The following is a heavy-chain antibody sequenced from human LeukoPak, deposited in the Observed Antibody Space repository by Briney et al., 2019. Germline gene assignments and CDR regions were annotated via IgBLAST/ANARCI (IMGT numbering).Heavy chain of an antibody. D-gene: IGHD2-15*01. Sequence: PGGSLRLSCAASGFTFSSYAMSGVRQAPGRGLEWVSAISGSGGSTYFADSVKGRFTISRDNSKNTLYLQMNSLRAEDTAGYDCAKDVLRCSGGSCYSRVAEYFQHWGQGTLVTVSS. V-gene: IGHV3-23*01. CDR1: GFTFSSYA. CDR2: ISGSGGST. J-gene: IGHJ1*01. CDR3: AKDVLRCSGGSCYSRVAEYFQH.